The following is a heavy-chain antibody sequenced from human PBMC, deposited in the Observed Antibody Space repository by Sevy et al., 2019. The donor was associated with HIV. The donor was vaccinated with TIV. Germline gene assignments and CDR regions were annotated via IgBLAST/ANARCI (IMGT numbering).Heavy chain of an antibody. CDR2: IYTSGNT. Sequence: SETLSLTCTVSGGSISSNDYYWSWIRQPAGKGLQWIGRIYTSGNTNYNPSLKSRVTMSVDTSKNQFSLKLSSVTAADTAVYYGATINRGVIDYWGQGTLVTVSS. CDR3: ATINRGVIDY. J-gene: IGHJ4*02. D-gene: IGHD3-10*01. V-gene: IGHV4-61*02. CDR1: GGSISSNDYY.